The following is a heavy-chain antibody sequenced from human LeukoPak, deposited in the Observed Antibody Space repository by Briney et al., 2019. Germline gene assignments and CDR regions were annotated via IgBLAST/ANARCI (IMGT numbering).Heavy chain of an antibody. CDR3: ARDRRSPDPYDRDERLDY. J-gene: IGHJ4*02. CDR2: VNGDGTIT. Sequence: GGSLRLSCEVSGFTFSSHWMHWVRQVPGKGLVWVSGVNGDGTITLYAGSVKGRVNVTRDNAKNTVYLQMNGLTAEDTALYFCARDRRSPDPYDRDERLDYWGQGILVTVS. CDR1: GFTFSSHW. D-gene: IGHD3-22*01. V-gene: IGHV3-74*01.